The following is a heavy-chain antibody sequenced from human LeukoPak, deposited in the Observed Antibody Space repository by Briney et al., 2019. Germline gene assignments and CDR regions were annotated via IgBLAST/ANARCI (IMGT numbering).Heavy chain of an antibody. Sequence: GGSLRLSCAASGFTFSSYGMSWVRQAPGMRLEWVSAITDSGSSTYYADSVKGRFTISRDNSKNTLYLEMNSLRAEYTALYYCAKRVPYSSSSVYFDFWGQGTLVIVSS. V-gene: IGHV3-23*01. CDR2: ITDSGSST. CDR1: GFTFSSYG. CDR3: AKRVPYSSSSVYFDF. D-gene: IGHD6-6*01. J-gene: IGHJ4*02.